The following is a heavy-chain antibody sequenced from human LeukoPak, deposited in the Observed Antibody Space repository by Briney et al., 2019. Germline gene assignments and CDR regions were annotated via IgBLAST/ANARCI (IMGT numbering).Heavy chain of an antibody. V-gene: IGHV3-48*04. CDR2: ISSSSSTI. Sequence: GGSLRLSCAASGFTFSSYSMNWVRQAPGKGLEWVSYISSSSSTIYYADSVKGRFTISRDNAKNSLYLQMNSLRAEDTAVYYCARWGRGRVPRWFDPWGQGTLVTVSS. CDR3: ARWGRGRVPRWFDP. D-gene: IGHD1-26*01. J-gene: IGHJ5*02. CDR1: GFTFSSYS.